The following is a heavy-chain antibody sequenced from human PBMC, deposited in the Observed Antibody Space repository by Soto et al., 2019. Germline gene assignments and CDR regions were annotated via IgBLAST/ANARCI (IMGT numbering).Heavy chain of an antibody. V-gene: IGHV1-2*04. CDR1: GYTFTGYY. CDR2: INPNSGGT. J-gene: IGHJ4*02. Sequence: ASVKVSCKASGYTFTGYYMHWVRQAPGQGLEWMGWINPNSGGTNYAQKFQGWVTMTRDTSISTAYMELSRLRSDDAAVYYCARGGWPTVTTGYYLAYWGKGTLVPVSP. CDR3: ARGGWPTVTTGYYLAY. D-gene: IGHD4-17*01.